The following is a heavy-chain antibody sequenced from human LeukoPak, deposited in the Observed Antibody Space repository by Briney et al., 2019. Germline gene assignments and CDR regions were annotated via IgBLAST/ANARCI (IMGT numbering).Heavy chain of an antibody. J-gene: IGHJ4*02. Sequence: PGRPLRLSCAASGFTFSSYAMHWVRQAPGKGLEWVAVISYDGSNKYYAGSVKGRFTISRDNSKNTLYLQMNSLRAEDTAVYYCARVRIVAGREQGFDYWGQGTLVTVSS. CDR2: ISYDGSNK. V-gene: IGHV3-30-3*01. D-gene: IGHD6-19*01. CDR1: GFTFSSYA. CDR3: ARVRIVAGREQGFDY.